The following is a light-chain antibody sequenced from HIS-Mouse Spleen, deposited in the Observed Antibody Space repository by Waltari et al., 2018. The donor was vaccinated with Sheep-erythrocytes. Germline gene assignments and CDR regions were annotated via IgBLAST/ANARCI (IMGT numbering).Light chain of an antibody. CDR1: KLGDKY. V-gene: IGLV3-1*01. J-gene: IGLJ2*01. CDR3: QAWDSSIVV. Sequence: SSELTQPPSVSVSPGQTASITCSGDKLGDKYACWYQQKPGQSPVLVIYQDTKRPSGIPDRFSGSNSGNTATLTISGTQAMDEADYYCQAWDSSIVVFGGGTK. CDR2: QDT.